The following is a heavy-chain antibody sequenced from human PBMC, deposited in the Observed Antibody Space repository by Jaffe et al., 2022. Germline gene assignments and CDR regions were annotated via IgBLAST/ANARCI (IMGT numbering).Heavy chain of an antibody. CDR2: IRSKAYGGTT. J-gene: IGHJ3*02. V-gene: IGHV3-49*03. D-gene: IGHD6-19*01. Sequence: EVQLVESGGGLVQPGRSLRLSCTASGFTFGDYAMSWFRQAPGKGLEWVGFIRSKAYGGTTEYAASVKGRFTISRDDSKSIAYLQMNSLKTEDTAVYYCTSEKYSSGWTDSDSGAFDIWGQGTMVTVSS. CDR3: TSEKYSSGWTDSDSGAFDI. CDR1: GFTFGDYA.